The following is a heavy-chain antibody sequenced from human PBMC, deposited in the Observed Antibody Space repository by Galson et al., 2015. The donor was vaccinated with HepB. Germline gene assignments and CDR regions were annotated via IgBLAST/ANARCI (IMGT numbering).Heavy chain of an antibody. J-gene: IGHJ4*02. CDR3: TRGGVVAATLFGY. CDR2: ISSSGDYI. CDR1: GFTFSSYT. Sequence: SLRLSCAASGFTFSSYTMNWVRQAPGKGLEWVSSISSSGDYIYYADSVKGRFTISRDNAKNSLYLQMNSLRAEDTAVYYCTRGGVVAATLFGYWGQGTLVTVSS. V-gene: IGHV3-21*01. D-gene: IGHD2-15*01.